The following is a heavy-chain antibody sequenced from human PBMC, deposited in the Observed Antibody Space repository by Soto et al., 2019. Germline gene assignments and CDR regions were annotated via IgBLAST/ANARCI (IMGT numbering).Heavy chain of an antibody. J-gene: IGHJ6*02. CDR1: GYTFTSYG. V-gene: IGHV1-18*04. CDR2: ISAYNGNT. CDR3: ARDDGRSPTYYYGMDV. Sequence: ASVKVSCKASGYTFTSYGISWVRQAPGQGLEWMGWISAYNGNTNYAQKLQGRVTMTTDTSTSTAYMELRSLRSDDTAVYYCARDDGRSPTYYYGMDVWGQGTTVTVSS.